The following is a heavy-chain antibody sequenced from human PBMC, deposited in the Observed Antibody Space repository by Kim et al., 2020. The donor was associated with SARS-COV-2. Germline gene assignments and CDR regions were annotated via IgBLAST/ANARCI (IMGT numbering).Heavy chain of an antibody. V-gene: IGHV3-11*01. CDR3: AREWENSMGGDC. Sequence: GGSLRLSCAASGFIVSDNYMFWIRQAPGKGLEWLSYIDSSGKILYYADSAKARFTISRDRAKNSLYLQMNSLRVEDTAVYYCAREWENSMGGDCWGQGTLVTVPS. CDR2: IDSSGKIL. J-gene: IGHJ4*02. D-gene: IGHD1-26*01. CDR1: GFIVSDNY.